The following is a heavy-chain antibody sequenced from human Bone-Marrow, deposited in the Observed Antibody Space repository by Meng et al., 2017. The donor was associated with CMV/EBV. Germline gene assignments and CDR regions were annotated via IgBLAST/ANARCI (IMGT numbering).Heavy chain of an antibody. J-gene: IGHJ4*02. Sequence: GESLKISCKASGYTFTGYYMHWVRQAPGQGLEWMGWINPNSGGTNYAQKFQGRVTMTRDTSISTAYMELSRLRSDDTAVYYCARSMGGRRSYYFDYWGQGTLVTVSS. D-gene: IGHD3-16*01. V-gene: IGHV1-2*02. CDR1: GYTFTGYY. CDR3: ARSMGGRRSYYFDY. CDR2: INPNSGGT.